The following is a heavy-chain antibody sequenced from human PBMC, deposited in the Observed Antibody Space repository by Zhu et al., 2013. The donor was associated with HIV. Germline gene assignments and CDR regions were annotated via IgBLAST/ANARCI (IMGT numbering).Heavy chain of an antibody. CDR3: ARAGIAAAGGRDAFDI. V-gene: IGHV4-30-4*01. J-gene: IGHJ3*02. Sequence: QVQLQESGPGLVKPSQTLSLTCTVSGGSISSGDYYWSWIRQPPGKGLEWIGYIYYSGSTYYNPSLKSRVTISVDTSKNQFSLKLSSVTAADTAVYYCARAGIAAAGGRDAFDIWGQGTMVTVSS. D-gene: IGHD6-13*01. CDR2: IYYSGST. CDR1: GGSISSGDYY.